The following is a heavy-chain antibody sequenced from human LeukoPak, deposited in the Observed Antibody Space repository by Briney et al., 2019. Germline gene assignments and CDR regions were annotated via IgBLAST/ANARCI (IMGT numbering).Heavy chain of an antibody. J-gene: IGHJ4*02. D-gene: IGHD6-13*01. CDR3: ASSIAGAGTGFDY. V-gene: IGHV1-46*03. CDR2: INPSGGST. Sequence: ASVTVSCTSSAYTFTIYYMHWVRQAPGQGLEWMGIINPSGGSTSYAQKFQGRVTMTRDTSTSTVYMELSSLRSEDTAVYYCASSIAGAGTGFDYWGQGALVTVSS. CDR1: AYTFTIYY.